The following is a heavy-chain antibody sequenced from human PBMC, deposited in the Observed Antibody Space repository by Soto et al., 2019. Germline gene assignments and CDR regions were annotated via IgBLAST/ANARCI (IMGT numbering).Heavy chain of an antibody. J-gene: IGHJ4*02. V-gene: IGHV4-39*01. CDR3: ARLLVREFVY. Sequence: SETLSLTCTVSGGSISSSSYYWGWIRQPPGKGLEWIGSIYYSGSTYYNPSLKSRVTISVDTSKNQFSLKLSSVTAADTAVYYCARLLVREFVYWGQETLVTVSS. CDR2: IYYSGST. CDR1: GGSISSSSYY. D-gene: IGHD6-6*01.